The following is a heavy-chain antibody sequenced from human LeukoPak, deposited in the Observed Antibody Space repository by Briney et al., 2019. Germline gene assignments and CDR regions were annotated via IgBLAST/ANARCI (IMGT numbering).Heavy chain of an antibody. CDR1: DDSMISYY. CDR2: TYYSGNT. CDR3: AGMTKVKEYFDL. J-gene: IGHJ2*01. D-gene: IGHD4-17*01. V-gene: IGHV4-59*01. Sequence: SETLSLTCTVSDDSMISYYWSWIRQPPGKGLEWIGYTYYSGNTNYNPSLKSRLTMSVDTSKNEFSLKLRSVTAADTAVYFCAGMTKVKEYFDLWGRGTLVTVSS.